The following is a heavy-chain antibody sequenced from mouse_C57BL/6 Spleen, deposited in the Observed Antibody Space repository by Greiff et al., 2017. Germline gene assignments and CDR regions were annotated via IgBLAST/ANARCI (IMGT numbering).Heavy chain of an antibody. Sequence: QVQLQQPGAELVKPGASVKLSCKASGYTFTSYWMHWVKQRPGQGLEWIGMIHPNSGSTNYNEKFKSKATLTVDKSSSTAYMQLSSLTSEDSAVYYCARRAIRGENFDYWGQGTTLTVSS. J-gene: IGHJ2*01. CDR1: GYTFTSYW. V-gene: IGHV1-64*01. CDR3: ARRAIRGENFDY. D-gene: IGHD3-1*01. CDR2: IHPNSGST.